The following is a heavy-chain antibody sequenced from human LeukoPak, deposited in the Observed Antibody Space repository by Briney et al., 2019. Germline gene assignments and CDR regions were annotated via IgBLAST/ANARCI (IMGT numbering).Heavy chain of an antibody. D-gene: IGHD5-24*01. CDR2: IYYSGST. Sequence: SETLSLTCTVSGGSISSSSYYWGWIRQPPGKGLEWIGSIYYSGSTYYNPSLKSRVTISVDTSKNQFPLKLSSVTAADTAVYYCARQGRQVATINYFDYWGQGTLVTVSS. J-gene: IGHJ4*02. CDR1: GGSISSSSYY. CDR3: ARQGRQVATINYFDY. V-gene: IGHV4-39*01.